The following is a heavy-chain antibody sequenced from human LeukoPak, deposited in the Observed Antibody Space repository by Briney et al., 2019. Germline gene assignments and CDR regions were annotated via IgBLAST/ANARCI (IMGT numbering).Heavy chain of an antibody. J-gene: IGHJ4*02. D-gene: IGHD3-22*01. CDR3: ARSITMIVVFYFDY. Sequence: PGGSLRLSCAASGFTFSSYWMSWVRQAPGKGLEWVANIKQDGSEKYYVDSVKGRFTISRDNAKNSLYLQMNSLRAEDTAVYYCARSITMIVVFYFDYWGQGTLVTVSS. V-gene: IGHV3-7*01. CDR2: IKQDGSEK. CDR1: GFTFSSYW.